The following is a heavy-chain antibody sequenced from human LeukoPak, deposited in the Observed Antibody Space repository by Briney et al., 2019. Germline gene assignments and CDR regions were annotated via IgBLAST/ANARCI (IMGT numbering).Heavy chain of an antibody. D-gene: IGHD6-19*01. CDR3: ARDRQYSSGWHDAFDI. CDR2: IHYGGNT. CDR1: GGSLSSTSSY. J-gene: IGHJ3*02. V-gene: IGHV4-39*07. Sequence: SEPLSLTCTVSGGSLSSTSSYWGWIRQPPGKGLEWIGYIHYGGNTNYNPSLKSRVTISFDTSKNQFSLKLSSVTAADTAVYYCARDRQYSSGWHDAFDIWGQGTMVTVSS.